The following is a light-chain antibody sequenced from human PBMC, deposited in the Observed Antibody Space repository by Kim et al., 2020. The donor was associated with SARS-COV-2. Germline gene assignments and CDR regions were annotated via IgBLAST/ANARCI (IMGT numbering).Light chain of an antibody. CDR1: TGPVTSGHY. CDR3: LLSYSGGRGV. CDR2: DTY. V-gene: IGLV7-46*01. Sequence: GGTLTSTCASSTGPVTSGHYPYWFQQRPGQAPRTLIYDTYNRHSWTPARFSGSLLGGKAALTLSGAQPEDEAEYYCLLSYSGGRGVFGGGTQLTVL. J-gene: IGLJ3*02.